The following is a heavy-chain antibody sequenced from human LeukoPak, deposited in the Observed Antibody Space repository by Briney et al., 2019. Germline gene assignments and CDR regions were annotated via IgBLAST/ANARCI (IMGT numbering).Heavy chain of an antibody. CDR3: ASCDFDC. Sequence: NPSETLSLTCTISGGSFSSSSYYWSCIRQPAGKGLEWIGRIYNTGRVTYNPSLEGRVTISIDTSKNYFALQLNSVTAADTAVYFCASCDFDCWGQGTLVTVSS. CDR2: IYNTGRV. CDR1: GGSFSSSSYY. V-gene: IGHV4-61*02. J-gene: IGHJ4*02.